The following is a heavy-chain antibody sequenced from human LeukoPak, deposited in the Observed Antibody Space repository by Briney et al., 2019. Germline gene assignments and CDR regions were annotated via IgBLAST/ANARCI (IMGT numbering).Heavy chain of an antibody. D-gene: IGHD3-10*01. J-gene: IGHJ4*02. Sequence: WGSLRLSCAASGFTFSSYWMHWVRQAPGKGLVWVSRINSDGSSTNYADSVKGRFTISRDNAKNTLYLQMNSLRAEDTAVYYCARTYGSGSYNPFDYWGQGTLVTVSS. CDR3: ARTYGSGSYNPFDY. CDR1: GFTFSSYW. CDR2: INSDGSST. V-gene: IGHV3-74*01.